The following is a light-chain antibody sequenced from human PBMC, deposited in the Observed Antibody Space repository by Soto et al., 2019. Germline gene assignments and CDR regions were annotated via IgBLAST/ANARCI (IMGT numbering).Light chain of an antibody. CDR3: CSYAGTYTLV. CDR1: SSDVGGYKY. J-gene: IGLJ3*02. CDR2: DVS. V-gene: IGLV2-11*01. Sequence: QSALTQPRSVSGSPGQSVTISCTVTSSDVGGYKYVSWYQQFPGKAPKLMIYDVSERPSGVPDRFSGSKSGNTASLTISGRQAEDEADYYCCSYAGTYTLVFGGGTKRTVL.